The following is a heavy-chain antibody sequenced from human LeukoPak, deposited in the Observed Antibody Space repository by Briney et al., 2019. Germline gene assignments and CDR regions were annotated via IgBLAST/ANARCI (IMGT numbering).Heavy chain of an antibody. CDR2: IIPIFGTA. D-gene: IGHD5-18*01. Sequence: SVKVSCKASGGTFSSYAISWVRQAPGQGLEWMGGIIPIFGTANYAQKFQGRVTITTDESTSTAYMELSSLRSEDTAVYYCARGIQLWSALYYYYMYVWGKGTTVTVSS. CDR3: ARGIQLWSALYYYYMYV. CDR1: GGTFSSYA. V-gene: IGHV1-69*05. J-gene: IGHJ6*03.